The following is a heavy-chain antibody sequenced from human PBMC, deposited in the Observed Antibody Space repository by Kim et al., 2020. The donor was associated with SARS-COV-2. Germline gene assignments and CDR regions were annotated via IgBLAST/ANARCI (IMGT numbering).Heavy chain of an antibody. V-gene: IGHV7-4-1*02. CDR1: GYSFTKHS. Sequence: ASVKVSCKASGYSFTKHSINWLRQATGQGLEWLGWMDTNTGHPRYAQGFTRRFVFSMDTSVATAFLQLSSLMAADTAVYYCARDWHITTVSSAGGYSWFDPWGQGTAVPVAS. J-gene: IGHJ5*02. D-gene: IGHD1-26*01. CDR3: ARDWHITTVSSAGGYSWFDP. CDR2: MDTNTGHP.